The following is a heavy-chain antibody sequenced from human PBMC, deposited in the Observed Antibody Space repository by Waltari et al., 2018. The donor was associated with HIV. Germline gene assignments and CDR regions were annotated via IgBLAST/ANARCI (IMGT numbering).Heavy chain of an antibody. Sequence: EVQLVESGGGLVQPGGSLGLSCAAAGFTFRSDSIHWVRQAPGKGLEWVSYISSSSSTIYYADSVKGRFTISRDNAKNSLYVQMNSLRDEDTAVYYCARGGLTGTRGFDYWGQGTLVTVSS. D-gene: IGHD3-9*01. CDR3: ARGGLTGTRGFDY. V-gene: IGHV3-48*02. CDR2: ISSSSSTI. J-gene: IGHJ4*02. CDR1: GFTFRSDS.